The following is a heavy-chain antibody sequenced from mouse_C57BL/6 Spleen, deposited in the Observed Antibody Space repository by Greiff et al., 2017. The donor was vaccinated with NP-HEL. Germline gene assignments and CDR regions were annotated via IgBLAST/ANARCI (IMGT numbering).Heavy chain of an antibody. J-gene: IGHJ4*01. CDR3: TSSTVVATRYAMDY. Sequence: VQGVESGAELVRPGASVTLSCKASGYTFTDYEMHWVKQTPVHGLEWIGAIDPETGGTAYNQKFKGKAILTADKSSSTAYMELRSLTSEDSAVYYCTSSTVVATRYAMDYWGQGTSVTVSS. CDR1: GYTFTDYE. CDR2: IDPETGGT. D-gene: IGHD1-1*01. V-gene: IGHV1-15*01.